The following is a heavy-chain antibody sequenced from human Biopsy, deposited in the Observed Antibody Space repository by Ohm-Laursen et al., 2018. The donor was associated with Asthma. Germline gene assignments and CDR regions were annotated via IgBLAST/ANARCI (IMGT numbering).Heavy chain of an antibody. D-gene: IGHD4-23*01. Sequence: GTLSLTCIVSGGSITSYYWSWIRQPPGKALEWLGYIYHSGTTNYNPSLKSRVTISVDTSKNQFSLKLTSVTAADTAVYYCARTSQRATVVHFDYWGQGTLVTVSS. V-gene: IGHV4-59*01. CDR2: IYHSGTT. CDR3: ARTSQRATVVHFDY. CDR1: GGSITSYY. J-gene: IGHJ4*02.